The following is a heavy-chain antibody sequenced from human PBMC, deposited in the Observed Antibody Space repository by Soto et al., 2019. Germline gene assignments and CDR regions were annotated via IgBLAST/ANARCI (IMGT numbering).Heavy chain of an antibody. D-gene: IGHD3-10*01. CDR1: GGSISGYY. J-gene: IGHJ4*02. V-gene: IGHV4-59*01. CDR2: MYNTGST. CDR3: ARHNYGSGSTYFDY. Sequence: SETLSLTCTVSGGSISGYYWSWIRQPPGKGLEWIGYMYNTGSTVYNPSFKSRVTISVDTSKNQFSLKLNSVTAADTAVYYCARHNYGSGSTYFDYWGQGTLVTVS.